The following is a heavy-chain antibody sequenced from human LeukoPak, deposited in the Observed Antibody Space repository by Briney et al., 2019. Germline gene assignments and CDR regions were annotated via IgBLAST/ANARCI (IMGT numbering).Heavy chain of an antibody. D-gene: IGHD2-21*02. CDR1: GGSFSGYY. CDR2: INHSGST. V-gene: IGHV4-34*01. Sequence: SETLSLTCAVYGGSFSGYYWSWIRQPPGKGLEWIGEINHSGSTNYNPSLKSRVTISVDTSKNQFSLKLSSVAAADTAVYYCASGLGGGDSLDAFGIWGQGTMVTVSS. J-gene: IGHJ3*02. CDR3: ASGLGGGDSLDAFGI.